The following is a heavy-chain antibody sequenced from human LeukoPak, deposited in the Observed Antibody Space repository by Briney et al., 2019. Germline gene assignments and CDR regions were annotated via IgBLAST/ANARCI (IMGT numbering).Heavy chain of an antibody. J-gene: IGHJ4*02. CDR2: IDWDDDR. CDR3: AREELSGGLDY. D-gene: IGHD3-10*01. Sequence: SGPALVKPTQTLTLTCTFSGFSLSTSGMRVSWIRQPPGKALEWLARIDWDDDRFCSTSLKTRLTISKDTSKNQVVLTMTNMDPVDTATYYCAREELSGGLDYWGQGTLVTVSS. V-gene: IGHV2-70*04. CDR1: GFSLSTSGMR.